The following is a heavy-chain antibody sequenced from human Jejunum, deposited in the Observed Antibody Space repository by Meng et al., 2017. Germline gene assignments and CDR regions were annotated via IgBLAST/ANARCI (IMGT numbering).Heavy chain of an antibody. Sequence: GSLRLSCEVSGDSIRSTNWWDWLRQPPGKGLEWIGEIHHSGRSNFIASLKSRVTMSLDESKNQFSLTLNSVTAADTAVYYCARGVGDIRVGFDYWGQGILVTVSS. CDR2: IHHSGRS. CDR3: ARGVGDIRVGFDY. D-gene: IGHD3-9*01. J-gene: IGHJ4*02. V-gene: IGHV4-4*02. CDR1: GDSIRSTNW.